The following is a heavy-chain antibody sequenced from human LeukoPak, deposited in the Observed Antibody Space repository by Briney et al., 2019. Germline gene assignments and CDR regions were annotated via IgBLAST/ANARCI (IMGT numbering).Heavy chain of an antibody. D-gene: IGHD6-13*01. CDR1: GYTFLSYG. CDR3: ARDAPYSSSWYGDY. Sequence: ASVKVSCKASGYTFLSYGISWVRQAPGQGLEWMGWISAYNGNTNYAQKLQGRVTMTTDTSTSTAYMELRSLRSDDTAVYYCARDAPYSSSWYGDYWGQGTLVTVSS. CDR2: ISAYNGNT. J-gene: IGHJ4*02. V-gene: IGHV1-18*01.